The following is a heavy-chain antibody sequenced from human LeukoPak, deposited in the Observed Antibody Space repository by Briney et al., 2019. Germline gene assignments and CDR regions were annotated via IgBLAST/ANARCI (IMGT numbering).Heavy chain of an antibody. CDR1: GFTFSSYW. CDR2: IKQDGSEK. V-gene: IGHV3-7*01. CDR3: ARGRRVVTAEYYCDY. J-gene: IGHJ4*02. D-gene: IGHD2-21*02. Sequence: PGGSLRLSCAASGFTFSSYWMSWVRQAPGKGLEWVANIKQDGSEKYYVDSVKGRFTISRDNAKNSLYLQMNSLRAEDTAVYYCARGRRVVTAEYYCDYWGQGTLVTVSS.